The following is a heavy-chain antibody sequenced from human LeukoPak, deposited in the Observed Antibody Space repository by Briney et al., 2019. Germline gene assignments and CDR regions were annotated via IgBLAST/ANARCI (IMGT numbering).Heavy chain of an antibody. CDR3: AKEMGSGLIDY. CDR2: FSYDGSIK. CDR1: GFTFSTYA. D-gene: IGHD2-15*01. J-gene: IGHJ4*02. Sequence: GGSLRLSCAASGFTFSTYAMHWVRQAPGKGREGVAVFSYDGSIKDYADSVKGRFTSSRENCKNTLYLQTNSLRAEETGVYYCAKEMGSGLIDYWGQGTLVTVSS. V-gene: IGHV3-30*18.